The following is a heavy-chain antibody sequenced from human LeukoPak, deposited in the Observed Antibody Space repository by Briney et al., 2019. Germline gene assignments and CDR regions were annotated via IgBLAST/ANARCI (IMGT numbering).Heavy chain of an antibody. Sequence: GGSLPLSCAASGFTFSNFGMHWVRQAPGKGLEWVSFIQNDGTTKYYADSVKGRFTVSRDNSKNTLYLQMNSLRTEDTAVYFCAKGGAYIDYWGQGTLVTVSS. CDR2: IQNDGTTK. J-gene: IGHJ4*02. CDR1: GFTFSNFG. V-gene: IGHV3-30*02. CDR3: AKGGAYIDY. D-gene: IGHD3-16*01.